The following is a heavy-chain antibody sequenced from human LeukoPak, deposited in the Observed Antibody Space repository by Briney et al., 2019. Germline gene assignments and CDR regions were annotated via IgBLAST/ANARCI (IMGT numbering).Heavy chain of an antibody. V-gene: IGHV1-18*01. Sequence: GASVKVSCKASGYTFTSYGISWVRQAPGQGLEWMGWISGYNGHTNYAQKLQGRVTMTTDTSTSTAYMELRSLRSDDTAVYYCARDRRLMVYAIFDYWGQGTLVTVSS. CDR3: ARDRRLMVYAIFDY. CDR2: ISGYNGHT. D-gene: IGHD2-8*01. J-gene: IGHJ4*02. CDR1: GYTFTSYG.